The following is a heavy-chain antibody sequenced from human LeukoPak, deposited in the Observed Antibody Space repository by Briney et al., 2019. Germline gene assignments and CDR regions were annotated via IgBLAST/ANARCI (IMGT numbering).Heavy chain of an antibody. J-gene: IGHJ4*02. CDR2: INRSGST. V-gene: IGHV4-34*01. D-gene: IGHD1-1*01. CDR1: GVSFSGYY. Sequence: SEALSLTCAVYGVSFSGYYWSWIRQPPGKGLEWIGEINRSGSTNYNPSLKSRVTISVDTSKNQFSLKLTSVTAADTAVYYCARATLQLERRPFDYWGQGTLVTVSS. CDR3: ARATLQLERRPFDY.